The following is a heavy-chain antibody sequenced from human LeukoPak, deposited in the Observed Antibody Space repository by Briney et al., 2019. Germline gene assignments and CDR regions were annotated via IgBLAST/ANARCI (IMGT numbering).Heavy chain of an antibody. J-gene: IGHJ4*02. V-gene: IGHV3-21*01. CDR3: ARGHCSSTSCYEGDY. CDR1: GFTFSSYS. Sequence: GGSLRLSCAASGFTFSSYSMNWVRQAPGKGLEWVSSISSSSSYIYHADSVKGRFTISRDNAKNSLYLQMNSLRAEDTAVYYCARGHCSSTSCYEGDYWGQGTLVTVSS. CDR2: ISSSSSYI. D-gene: IGHD2-2*01.